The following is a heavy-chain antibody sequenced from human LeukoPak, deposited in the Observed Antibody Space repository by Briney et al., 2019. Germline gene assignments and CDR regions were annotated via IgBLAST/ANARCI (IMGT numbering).Heavy chain of an antibody. D-gene: IGHD3-3*01. V-gene: IGHV5-51*01. CDR3: ARGEYYDFWSGYFVAPYNWFDP. CDR2: IYPGDSDT. Sequence: KIGESLKITCQGSGSPFTNYWIGWVRQMPGKGLEWMGIIYPGDSDTRYSPSFQGQVTISADKSISTAYLQWSSLKASDTAMYYCARGEYYDFWSGYFVAPYNWFDPWGQGTLVTVSS. CDR1: GSPFTNYW. J-gene: IGHJ5*02.